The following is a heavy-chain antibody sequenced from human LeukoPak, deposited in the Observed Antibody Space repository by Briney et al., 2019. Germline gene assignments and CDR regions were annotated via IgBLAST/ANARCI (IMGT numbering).Heavy chain of an antibody. CDR2: MYSDGSTT. CDR1: GFTVNNYV. J-gene: IGHJ4*02. Sequence: GGSLRLSCAASGFTVNNYVVHWGRQALGKGRWWVAVMYSDGSTTFYGDSVKGRFTISRDNTKNTLCLQMNSLRADDTAVYYCARLVVTGIDYWGQGALVTVSS. CDR3: ARLVVTGIDY. V-gene: IGHV3-30*12. D-gene: IGHD2-21*02.